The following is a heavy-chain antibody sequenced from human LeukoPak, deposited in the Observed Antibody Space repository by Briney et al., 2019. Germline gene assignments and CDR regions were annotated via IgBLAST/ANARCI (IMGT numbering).Heavy chain of an antibody. V-gene: IGHV3-48*01. CDR3: ARGGSGWSEP. CDR1: GFTFSSYD. D-gene: IGHD6-19*01. Sequence: GGSLRLSCAASGFTFSSYDFNWVRQAPGRGLGWISYITNSGDTIYYADSMKGRVTVSRDNTWNLLYLQMNSLRVDDTAVYYCARGGSGWSEPWGQGTLVTVSS. J-gene: IGHJ5*02. CDR2: ITNSGDTI.